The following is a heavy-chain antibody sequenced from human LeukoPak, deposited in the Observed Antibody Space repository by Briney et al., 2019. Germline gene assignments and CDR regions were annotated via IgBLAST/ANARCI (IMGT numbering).Heavy chain of an antibody. CDR1: GFTVSANY. CDR2: IYRHGRT. CDR3: ARAPEHVYMPMDV. J-gene: IGHJ6*02. Sequence: GGSLRLSCAASGFTVSANYMSWVRQAAGKGLEWVSIIYRHGRTYYADSVKGRFTISRDSSKNTPDLQMNSLRAEDTAVYFCARAPEHVYMPMDVWGQGTTVIVS. V-gene: IGHV3-66*02. D-gene: IGHD2-2*01.